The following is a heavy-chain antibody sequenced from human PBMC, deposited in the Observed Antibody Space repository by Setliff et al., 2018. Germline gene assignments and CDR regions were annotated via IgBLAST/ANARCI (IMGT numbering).Heavy chain of an antibody. CDR3: AREPTRTGGFYYLDV. V-gene: IGHV4-4*08. Sequence: PSETLSLTCTVSGDSMSDSYWIWIRQAPGKGLEWIGYIYSSGSTNYNPSLKSRVAISRDTSTNQLSLELRSVTAADTAVYYCAREPTRTGGFYYLDVWGEGTTVTVSS. J-gene: IGHJ6*03. CDR2: IYSSGST. D-gene: IGHD2-2*01. CDR1: GDSMSDSY.